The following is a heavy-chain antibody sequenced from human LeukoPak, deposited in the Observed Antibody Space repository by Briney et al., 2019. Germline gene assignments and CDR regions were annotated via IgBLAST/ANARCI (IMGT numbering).Heavy chain of an antibody. Sequence: SETLSLTCAVYGDSFSGYYWSWIRQPPGKGLEWIAEINHHGTTHYNPSLKSRVNISADTSKNQFSLHLDSVTAADTAVYYCARSWAGMYYPFYYFDYWGQGTLVSVSS. J-gene: IGHJ4*02. CDR1: GDSFSGYY. CDR2: INHHGTT. V-gene: IGHV4-34*01. CDR3: ARSWAGMYYPFYYFDY. D-gene: IGHD1-26*01.